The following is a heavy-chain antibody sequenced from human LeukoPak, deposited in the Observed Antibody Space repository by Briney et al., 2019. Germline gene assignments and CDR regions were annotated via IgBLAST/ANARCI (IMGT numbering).Heavy chain of an antibody. CDR2: IYYSGST. J-gene: IGHJ4*02. D-gene: IGHD3-10*01. Sequence: SETLSLTCTVSGGSISSSSYYWGWIRQPPGKGLEWIGSIYYSGSTYYNPSLKSRVTISVDTSKNQFSLKLSSVTAADTAVYYCARDHSPMVRGVPLDYWGQGTLVTVSS. V-gene: IGHV4-39*07. CDR3: ARDHSPMVRGVPLDY. CDR1: GGSISSSSYY.